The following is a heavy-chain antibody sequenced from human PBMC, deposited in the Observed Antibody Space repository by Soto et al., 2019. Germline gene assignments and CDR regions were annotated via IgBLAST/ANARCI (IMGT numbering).Heavy chain of an antibody. CDR2: IYSSGTT. V-gene: IGHV4-4*07. CDR3: ARGPFCGDDCYFDV. D-gene: IGHD2-21*02. J-gene: IGHJ4*02. Sequence: SETLSLTCTVAGGSISGFYWSWVRQPAGKGLEWIGRIYSSGTTKYNPSLRNRVTMSVDTSTDQYSLNLASMTAADTAAYFCARGPFCGDDCYFDVWGQGTQVTVSS. CDR1: GGSISGFY.